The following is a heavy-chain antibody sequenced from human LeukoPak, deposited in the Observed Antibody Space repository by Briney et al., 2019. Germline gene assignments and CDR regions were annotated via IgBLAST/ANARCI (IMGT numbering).Heavy chain of an antibody. CDR3: ASSTRADDY. Sequence: GGSLRLSCAASGFTFSSYGMHWVRQAPGKGLEWVAVISYDGSNKYYADSVKGRFTISRDNSKNTLYLQMNSLRAEDTAVYYCASSTRADDYWGQGTLVTVSS. CDR2: ISYDGSNK. V-gene: IGHV3-30*03. CDR1: GFTFSSYG. J-gene: IGHJ4*02.